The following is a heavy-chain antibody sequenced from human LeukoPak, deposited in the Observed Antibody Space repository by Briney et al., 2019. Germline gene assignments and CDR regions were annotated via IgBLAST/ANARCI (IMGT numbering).Heavy chain of an antibody. J-gene: IGHJ4*02. Sequence: KLQGRVTMTTDTSTSTAYMELRSLRSDDTAVYYCARDSSSWFDYWGQGTLVTVSS. D-gene: IGHD6-13*01. V-gene: IGHV1-18*01. CDR3: ARDSSSWFDY.